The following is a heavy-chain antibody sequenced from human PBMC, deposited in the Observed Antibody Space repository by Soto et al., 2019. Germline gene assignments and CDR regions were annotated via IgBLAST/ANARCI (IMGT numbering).Heavy chain of an antibody. CDR2: IYHSGST. Sequence: SETLSLTCAVSSGSISSSNWWSWVRQPPGKGLEWIGEIYHSGSTNYNPSLKGRVTISVDKSKNQFSLKLSSVTAADTAVYYCARGIVVPAAIEDYYYYSMDVWGKGTTVTVSS. D-gene: IGHD2-2*01. V-gene: IGHV4-4*02. CDR1: SGSISSSNW. J-gene: IGHJ6*03. CDR3: ARGIVVPAAIEDYYYYSMDV.